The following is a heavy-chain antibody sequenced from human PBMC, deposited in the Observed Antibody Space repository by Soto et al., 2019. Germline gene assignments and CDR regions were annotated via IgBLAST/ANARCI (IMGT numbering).Heavy chain of an antibody. CDR1: GDSVSSVGFH. CDR2: IYNGVST. Sequence: QVQLQESGPGLVKPSETLSLTCTVSGDSVSSVGFHWAWLRRPPGKGLGWIGYIYNGVSTYYRPSLESRMYTSLDATRNHYSLKLISVTAADTAVYFCARAPVGLDTISYFDYWGQGKLVTVSS. V-gene: IGHV4-30-4*01. D-gene: IGHD3-3*01. CDR3: ARAPVGLDTISYFDY. J-gene: IGHJ4*02.